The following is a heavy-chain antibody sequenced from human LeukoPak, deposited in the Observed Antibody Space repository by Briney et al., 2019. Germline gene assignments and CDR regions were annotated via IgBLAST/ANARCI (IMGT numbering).Heavy chain of an antibody. J-gene: IGHJ4*02. CDR2: IRSDGYHT. D-gene: IGHD1-26*01. V-gene: IGHV3-30*02. CDR1: GFTFSSYG. CDR3: AKPSGSGVDY. Sequence: GGSLRLSCAASGFTFSSYGIHWVRQAPGKGLEWVAFIRSDGYHTYYTDSVKGRFIITRDNFKNTLYLQMNSLRLEDMAVYYCAKPSGSGVDYWGRGTRVTVSS.